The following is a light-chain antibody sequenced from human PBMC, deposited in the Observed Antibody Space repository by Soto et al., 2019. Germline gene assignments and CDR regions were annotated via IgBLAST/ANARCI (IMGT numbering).Light chain of an antibody. CDR3: QQYNSSPT. J-gene: IGKJ4*01. V-gene: IGKV1-5*03. CDR1: QSISSW. CDR2: KAS. Sequence: DIQMTQSPSTLSASVGDRVTITCRASQSISSWLAWYQQKPGKAPKLLIYKASSLESGVPSRFSGSGSGTEYTLTVTSLQPDDFATYYCQQYNSSPTFGGGTKVDIK.